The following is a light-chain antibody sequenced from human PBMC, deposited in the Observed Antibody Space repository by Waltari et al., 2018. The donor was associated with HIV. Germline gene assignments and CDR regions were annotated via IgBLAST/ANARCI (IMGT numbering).Light chain of an antibody. Sequence: QSVLTQPPSASGTPGQRVTISCSGSRSKIGSNTVSWYQQLPGTAPKLFIYSNNRRPPGVPDRFSGSNSGTSASLAISGLQSEDEADYYCAAWDDSLNGWVFGGGTKLTVV. V-gene: IGLV1-44*01. CDR3: AAWDDSLNGWV. CDR2: SNN. CDR1: RSKIGSNT. J-gene: IGLJ3*02.